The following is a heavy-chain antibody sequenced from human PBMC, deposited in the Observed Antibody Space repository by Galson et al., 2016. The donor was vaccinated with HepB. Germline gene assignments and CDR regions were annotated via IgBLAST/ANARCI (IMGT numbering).Heavy chain of an antibody. Sequence: SLRLSCAASGFRFSAYSMNWVRQPPGKGLEWVSSISSTSGSTVYYADSVKGRFTISRDNAQNSLYLQMNSLRADDTAVYYCARDRTHYHFWSGSYSNWFDPWGQGTLVTVSS. J-gene: IGHJ5*02. D-gene: IGHD3-3*02. CDR2: ISSTSGSTV. CDR3: ARDRTHYHFWSGSYSNWFDP. V-gene: IGHV3-21*06. CDR1: GFRFSAYS.